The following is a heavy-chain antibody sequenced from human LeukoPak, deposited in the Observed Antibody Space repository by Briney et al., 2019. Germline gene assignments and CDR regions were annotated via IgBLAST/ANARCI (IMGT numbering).Heavy chain of an antibody. CDR3: ANVDFDYESTQDY. D-gene: IGHD3-22*01. V-gene: IGHV3-23*01. CDR1: GFTFSSYA. CDR2: ISGSGGST. Sequence: GGSLRLSCAASGFTFSSYAMSWVRQAPGKGLEWVSAISGSGGSTYYADSVKGRLTISRGNSKNTLYLQMNSLRAEDTAVYYCANVDFDYESTQDYWGQGTLVTVSS. J-gene: IGHJ4*02.